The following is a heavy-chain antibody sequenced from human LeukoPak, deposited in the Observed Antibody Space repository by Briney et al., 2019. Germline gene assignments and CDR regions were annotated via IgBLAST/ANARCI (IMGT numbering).Heavy chain of an antibody. CDR1: GYTFTSYG. Sequence: GASVKVSCKASGYTFTSYGISWVRQAPGQGLECLGWISTYNGNTHYAQTLQGRVTMTTDTSTTTAYMELRSLRSDDTAVYYCARGDIFAGYYLGGWGQGTLVTVSS. J-gene: IGHJ4*02. CDR2: ISTYNGNT. D-gene: IGHD3-9*01. CDR3: ARGDIFAGYYLGG. V-gene: IGHV1-18*01.